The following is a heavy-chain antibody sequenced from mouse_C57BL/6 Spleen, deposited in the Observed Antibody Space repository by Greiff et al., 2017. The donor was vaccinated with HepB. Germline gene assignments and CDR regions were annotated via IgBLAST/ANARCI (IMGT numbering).Heavy chain of an antibody. CDR2: TFYSGIT. V-gene: IGHV3-3*01. D-gene: IGHD1-1*01. Sequence: EVKLVESGPSLVRPSQTLSLTCTVTGFSINSDCYWIWIRQFPGNKLEYIGYTFYSGITYYNPSLESRTYITRDTSKNQFSLKLSSVTTEDTATYYCARGYGSSYGDYAMDYWGQGTSVTVSS. J-gene: IGHJ4*01. CDR3: ARGYGSSYGDYAMDY. CDR1: GFSINSDCY.